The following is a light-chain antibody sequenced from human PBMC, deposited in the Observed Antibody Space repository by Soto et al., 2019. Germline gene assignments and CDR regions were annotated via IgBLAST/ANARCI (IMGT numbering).Light chain of an antibody. V-gene: IGKV3-11*01. CDR2: DAS. CDR3: QYRKNWPLT. CDR1: QSVSSY. J-gene: IGKJ5*01. Sequence: EIVLTQSPATLSLSPGETATLSCRASQSVSSYLAWYQQRPGQAPRLLIYDASNRATGIPARFSGSGSGTDFTLTISSLEPGDFAVYYCQYRKNWPLTFGQGTRLEIK.